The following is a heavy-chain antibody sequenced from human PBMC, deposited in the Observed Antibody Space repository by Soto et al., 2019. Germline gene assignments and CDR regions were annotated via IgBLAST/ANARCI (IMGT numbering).Heavy chain of an antibody. CDR1: GFTFSSYG. Sequence: GGSLRLSCAASGFTFSSYGMHWIRQAPGKGLEWVAVISYDGSNKYYADSVKGRFTISSDNSKNTLYLQMNSLRAEDTAVYYCVKGAYYYYYMDVWGKGTTVTVSS. J-gene: IGHJ6*03. V-gene: IGHV3-30*18. CDR2: ISYDGSNK. CDR3: VKGAYYYYYMDV.